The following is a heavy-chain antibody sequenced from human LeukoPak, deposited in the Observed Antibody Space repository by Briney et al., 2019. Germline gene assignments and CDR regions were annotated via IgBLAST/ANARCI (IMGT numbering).Heavy chain of an antibody. CDR2: INHSGST. D-gene: IGHD6-6*01. CDR3: ASSRAARPPLYYYYGMDV. CDR1: GGSFSGYY. V-gene: IGHV4-34*01. Sequence: SETLSLTCAVYGGSFSGYYWSWIRQPPGKGLEWIGEINHSGSTNYNPSLKSRVTISVDTSKNQFSLKLSSVTAADTAVYYCASSRAARPPLYYYYGMDVWGQGTTVTVSS. J-gene: IGHJ6*02.